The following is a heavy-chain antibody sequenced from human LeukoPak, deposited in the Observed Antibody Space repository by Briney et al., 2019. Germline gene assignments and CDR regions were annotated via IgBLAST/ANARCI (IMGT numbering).Heavy chain of an antibody. CDR1: GFTFSSYA. D-gene: IGHD6-13*01. J-gene: IGHJ4*02. CDR3: ARYRAIAAVTDY. CDR2: ISYDGSNK. Sequence: GRSLRLSCAASGFTFSSYAMHWVRQAPGKGLEGVAVISYDGSNKYYADSVKGRFTISRDNSKNTLYLQMNSLRAEDTAVYYCARYRAIAAVTDYWGQGTLVTVSS. V-gene: IGHV3-30*04.